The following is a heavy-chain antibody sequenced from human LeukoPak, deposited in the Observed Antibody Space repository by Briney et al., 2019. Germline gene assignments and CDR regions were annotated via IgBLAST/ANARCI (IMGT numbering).Heavy chain of an antibody. CDR2: INHSGST. J-gene: IGHJ5*02. Sequence: SETLSLTCAVYGGSFSGYYWSWIRQPPGKGLEWIGEINHSGSTNYNPSLKSRVTISVDTSKNQFSLKLSSVTAADTAVYYCARLAVGQLYNWFDPWGQGTLVTVSS. D-gene: IGHD1-1*01. V-gene: IGHV4-34*01. CDR1: GGSFSGYY. CDR3: ARLAVGQLYNWFDP.